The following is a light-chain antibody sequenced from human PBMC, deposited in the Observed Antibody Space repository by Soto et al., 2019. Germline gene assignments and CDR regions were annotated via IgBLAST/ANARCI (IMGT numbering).Light chain of an antibody. J-gene: IGKJ1*01. CDR1: QTINKY. Sequence: DIHLTQSPSSLSASVGDSVTITCRSSQTINKYLNWYQHRPGKAPKLLIYAASSLQTGVPPRFSGAGAGTFFTVAISNLQLEDVAAYYCQQRYGAPGAFGRGNKVEI. CDR2: AAS. CDR3: QQRYGAPGA. V-gene: IGKV1-39*01.